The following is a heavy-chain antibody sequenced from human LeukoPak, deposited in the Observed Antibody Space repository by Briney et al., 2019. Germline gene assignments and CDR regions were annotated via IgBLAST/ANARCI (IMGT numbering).Heavy chain of an antibody. CDR3: TRVGGYCSSTSCQMEGDAFDI. Sequence: GGSLRLSCTASGFTFGDYAMSWVRQAPGRGLEWVGFIRSKAYGGTTEYAASVKGRFIISRDDSKSIAYLQMNSLKTEDTAVYYCTRVGGYCSSTSCQMEGDAFDIWGQGTMVTVSS. J-gene: IGHJ3*02. V-gene: IGHV3-49*04. CDR1: GFTFGDYA. D-gene: IGHD2-2*01. CDR2: IRSKAYGGTT.